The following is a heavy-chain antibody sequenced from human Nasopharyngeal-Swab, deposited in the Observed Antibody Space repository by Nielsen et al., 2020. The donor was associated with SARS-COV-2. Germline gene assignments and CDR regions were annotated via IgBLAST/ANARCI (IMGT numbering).Heavy chain of an antibody. CDR1: GYTLTELS. D-gene: IGHD3-22*01. CDR3: ATSPPLLPMGRHWFDP. J-gene: IGHJ5*02. Sequence: ASVKVSCKVSGYTLTELSMHWVRQAPGKGLEWMGGFDPEDGETIYAQKFQGRVTMTEDTSTDTAYMELSSLRSEDTAVYYCATSPPLLPMGRHWFDPRGQGTLVTVSS. CDR2: FDPEDGET. V-gene: IGHV1-24*01.